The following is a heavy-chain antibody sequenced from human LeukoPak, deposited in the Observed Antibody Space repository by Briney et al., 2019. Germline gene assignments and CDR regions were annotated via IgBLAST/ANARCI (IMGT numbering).Heavy chain of an antibody. Sequence: PSETLSLNCNGSGGSISSYDWSWIRQTAGKGLEWIGRIYTSGSTNYNPSLKSRVTMSVDPSKNQFSLRLTSVTAADTAVYYCARAPSHSSGWLADWGHGTLGT. CDR2: IYTSGST. D-gene: IGHD6-19*01. CDR3: ARAPSHSSGWLAD. V-gene: IGHV4-4*07. CDR1: GGSISSYD. J-gene: IGHJ4*01.